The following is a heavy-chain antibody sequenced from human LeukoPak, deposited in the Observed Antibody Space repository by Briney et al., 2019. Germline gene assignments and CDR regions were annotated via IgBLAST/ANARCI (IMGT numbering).Heavy chain of an antibody. J-gene: IGHJ5*02. CDR3: ARDCLGGDGNWFDP. CDR1: GLTFSRYS. CDR2: IPDDGSNK. V-gene: IGHV3-30*04. Sequence: GGSLGLSSAASGLTFSRYSMHWVRQAPGKGLEWVTIIPDDGSNKYYADFVKGRFTISRDNSKNTLYLQMDSLRPEDMALYYCARDCLGGDGNWFDPWVQGTLVSVPS. D-gene: IGHD2-21*01.